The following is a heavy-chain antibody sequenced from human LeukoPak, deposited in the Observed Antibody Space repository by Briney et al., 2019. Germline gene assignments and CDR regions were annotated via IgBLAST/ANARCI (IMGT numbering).Heavy chain of an antibody. V-gene: IGHV4-39*01. J-gene: IGHJ4*02. CDR1: GVSISSSYSY. Sequence: PSETLSLTCTVSGVSISSSYSYWGWIRQPPGRGLEWIGSIYYTGNTYYNASLKSQAPISIDTSKNQFSLKLTSVTAADTAVYYCARQTGSGLFILPGGQGTLVTVSS. CDR2: IYYTGNT. CDR3: ARQTGSGLFILP. D-gene: IGHD3/OR15-3a*01.